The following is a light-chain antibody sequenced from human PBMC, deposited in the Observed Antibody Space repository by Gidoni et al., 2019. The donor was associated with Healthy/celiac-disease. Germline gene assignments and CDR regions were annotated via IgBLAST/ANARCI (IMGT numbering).Light chain of an antibody. CDR2: GAS. CDR3: PQYGSSPRT. Sequence: EIVLTQSPGTLSLSPGERATRSCRASQSVSSSYLAWYQQKPDQAPRLLIYGASSRATGIPDRFSGSGSGTDFTLTISRLETEDFAVYYCPQYGSSPRTFGQGTKVEIK. J-gene: IGKJ1*01. V-gene: IGKV3-20*01. CDR1: QSVSSSY.